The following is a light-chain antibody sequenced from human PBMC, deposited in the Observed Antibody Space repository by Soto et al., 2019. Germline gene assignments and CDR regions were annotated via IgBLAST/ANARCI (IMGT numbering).Light chain of an antibody. CDR1: QSVASR. CDR2: GAS. Sequence: ETVMTQSPAVLSVSPGERAPLSCRASQSVASRLAWSQQKPGQAPRLLIFGASTRATGIPARFSGSGSGTEFTLTISSLQSEDSAIYYCQQFSDSPPERTFGQGTKVEVK. J-gene: IGKJ1*01. CDR3: QQFSDSPPERT. V-gene: IGKV3-15*01.